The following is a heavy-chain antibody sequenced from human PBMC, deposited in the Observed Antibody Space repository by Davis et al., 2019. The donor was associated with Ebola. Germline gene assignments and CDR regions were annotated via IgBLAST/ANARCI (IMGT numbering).Heavy chain of an antibody. CDR2: IYYSGST. D-gene: IGHD3-10*01. V-gene: IGHV4-39*07. J-gene: IGHJ4*02. CDR3: AREIKGSYYFDY. CDR1: GGSISSSSYY. Sequence: GSLRLSCTVSGGSISSSSYYWGWIRQPPGKGLEWIGSIYYSGSTYYNPSLKSRVTISVDTSKNQFSLKLSSVTAADTAVYYCAREIKGSYYFDYWGQGTLVTVSS.